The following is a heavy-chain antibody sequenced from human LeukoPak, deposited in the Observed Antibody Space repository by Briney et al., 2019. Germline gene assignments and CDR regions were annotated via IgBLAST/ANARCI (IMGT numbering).Heavy chain of an antibody. V-gene: IGHV4-59*01. D-gene: IGHD5-18*01. Sequence: SETLSLTCTVSGGSISSYYWSWIRQPPGKGLEWIGYIYYSGSTNYNPSLKSRVTISVDTSKNQFSLKLSSVTAADTAVYYCARGSPELWSTYYYYYMDVWGKGTTATVSS. J-gene: IGHJ6*03. CDR3: ARGSPELWSTYYYYYMDV. CDR2: IYYSGST. CDR1: GGSISSYY.